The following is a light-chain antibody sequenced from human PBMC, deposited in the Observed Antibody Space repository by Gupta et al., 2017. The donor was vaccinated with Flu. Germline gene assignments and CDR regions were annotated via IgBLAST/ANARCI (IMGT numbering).Light chain of an antibody. CDR2: GAF. CDR1: QSVSSN. CDR3: QQYNNWPLT. J-gene: IGKJ4*01. V-gene: IGKV3-15*01. Sequence: GERATLSCRASQSVSSNLAWYQQKPGQAPRLLIYGAFTRATGIPARFSGSGSGTEFTLTNSSLQSEDFAVYYCQQYNNWPLTFGGGTKVENK.